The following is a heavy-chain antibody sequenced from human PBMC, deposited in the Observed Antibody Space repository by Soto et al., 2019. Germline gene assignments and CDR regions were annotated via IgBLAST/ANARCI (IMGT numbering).Heavy chain of an antibody. CDR2: ISSSSSYI. CDR1: GFTFSSYS. Sequence: EVQLVESGGGLVKPGGSLRLSCAASGFTFSSYSMNWVRQAPGKGLEWVSSISSSSSYIYYADSVKGRFTISRDNAKNSLYLQMNSLRAEDTAVYYCARVGGGWYGDYYYYMDVWGKGTTVTVSS. D-gene: IGHD6-19*01. CDR3: ARVGGGWYGDYYYYMDV. V-gene: IGHV3-21*01. J-gene: IGHJ6*03.